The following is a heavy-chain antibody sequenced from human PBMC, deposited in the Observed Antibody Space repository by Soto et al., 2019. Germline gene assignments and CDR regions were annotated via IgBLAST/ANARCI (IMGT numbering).Heavy chain of an antibody. D-gene: IGHD3-3*01. V-gene: IGHV3-23*01. CDR2: INDDGDRT. CDR3: AREEWTDRRPYLYSGMDV. Sequence: EVQLLESGGGLVQPGGSLKLSCAVSGFTFTIYAMCWVRQAPGKGLEWVSGINDDGDRTYYPDSVRGRFTISRDNSKNTLYLKMNSLGAEDTGVYYCAREEWTDRRPYLYSGMDVWGQGTTVTVSS. J-gene: IGHJ6*02. CDR1: GFTFTIYA.